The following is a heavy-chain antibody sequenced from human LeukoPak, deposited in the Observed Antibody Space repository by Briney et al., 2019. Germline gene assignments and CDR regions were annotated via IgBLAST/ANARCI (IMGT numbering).Heavy chain of an antibody. V-gene: IGHV3-21*01. D-gene: IGHD2-2*01. CDR3: ARDYGIVVVPAARDDAFDI. CDR1: GFTFSSYS. CDR2: ISSSSSYI. Sequence: GGSLRLSCAASGFTFSSYSMNWVRQAPGKGLEWVSSISSSSSYIYYADSVKGRFTISIDNAKNSLYLQMNSLRAEDTAVYYCARDYGIVVVPAARDDAFDIWGQGTMVTVSS. J-gene: IGHJ3*02.